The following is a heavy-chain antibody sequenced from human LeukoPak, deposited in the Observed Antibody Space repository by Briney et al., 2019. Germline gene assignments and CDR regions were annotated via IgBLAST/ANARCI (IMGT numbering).Heavy chain of an antibody. D-gene: IGHD2-2*01. CDR2: ISWNSGRV. CDR3: AKDWGGGCSSSSCSETAIYNYGMDL. Sequence: GGSLRLSCAASGFIFDDYAMHWVRQAPGKGLEWVSGISWNSGRVDYADSVKGRFTISRDNAKDSLHLQMSSLRPEDTALYYCAKDWGGGCSSSSCSETAIYNYGMDLWGQGTTVTVSS. J-gene: IGHJ6*02. CDR1: GFIFDDYA. V-gene: IGHV3-9*01.